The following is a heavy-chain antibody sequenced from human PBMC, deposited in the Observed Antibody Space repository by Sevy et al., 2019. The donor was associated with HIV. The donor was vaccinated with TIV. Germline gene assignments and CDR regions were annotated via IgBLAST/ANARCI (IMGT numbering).Heavy chain of an antibody. V-gene: IGHV3-21*01. J-gene: IGHJ2*01. CDR1: GFTFSNSN. CDR2: ITSESGYI. CDR3: ARDRVQPSHWYFDL. D-gene: IGHD3-10*01. Sequence: GGSLRLSCKPSGFTFSNSNMNWVRQAPGKGLQWVSSITSESGYIYYADSVKGRFIISRDNAKNSVYLQMNSLRADDTAVYYCARDRVQPSHWYFDLWGRGTLVTVSS.